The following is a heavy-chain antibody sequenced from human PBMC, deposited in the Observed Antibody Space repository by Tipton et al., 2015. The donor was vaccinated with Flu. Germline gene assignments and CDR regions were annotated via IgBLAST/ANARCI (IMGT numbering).Heavy chain of an antibody. CDR1: GFTLSNYW. CDR3: TRRLVED. V-gene: IGHV3-7*01. Sequence: QLVQSGGGVVQPRGSLRLSCAASGFTLSNYWMAWVRQAPGKGLEWVANINYDGSTIYYVDSVKGRFTISRDNAKNSLYLQMNNLRAEDTAVYYCTRRLVEDWGQGTQVTVSS. J-gene: IGHJ4*02. CDR2: INYDGSTI.